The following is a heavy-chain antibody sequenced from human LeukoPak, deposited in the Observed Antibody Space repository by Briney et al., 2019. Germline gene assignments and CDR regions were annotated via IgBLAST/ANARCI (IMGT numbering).Heavy chain of an antibody. V-gene: IGHV4-34*01. CDR3: ASMGSGSYNYYYYMDV. CDR1: GGSFSGYY. CDR2: INHSGST. J-gene: IGHJ6*03. Sequence: PSETLSLTCAVYGGSFSGYYWSWIRQPPGKGLEWIGEINHSGSTNYNPSLKSRVTISVDTSKNQFSLKLSSVTAADTAVYYCASMGSGSYNYYYYMDVWGKGPRSPSP. D-gene: IGHD3-10*01.